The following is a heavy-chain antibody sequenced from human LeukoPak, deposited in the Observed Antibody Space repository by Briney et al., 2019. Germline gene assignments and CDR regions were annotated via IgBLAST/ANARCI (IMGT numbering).Heavy chain of an antibody. V-gene: IGHV3-30*02. CDR1: GFTFSSYG. Sequence: GGSLRLSCAASGFTFSSYGMHWLRQAPGKGLEWVAFIRFDASNKYYADSVKGRFSISRDNSKNTVYLQMNSLRAGDTAVYYCANQRRDSSSSSFRYYFDYWGQGTLVTVSS. D-gene: IGHD6-6*01. CDR3: ANQRRDSSSSSFRYYFDY. J-gene: IGHJ4*02. CDR2: IRFDASNK.